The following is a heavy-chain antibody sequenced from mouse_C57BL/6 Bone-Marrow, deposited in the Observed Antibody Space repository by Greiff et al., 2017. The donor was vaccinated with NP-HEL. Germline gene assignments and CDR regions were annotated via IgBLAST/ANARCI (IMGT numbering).Heavy chain of an antibody. V-gene: IGHV1-26*01. CDR1: GYTFTDYY. D-gene: IGHD2-2*01. CDR2: INPNNGGT. Sequence: VQLQQSGPELVKPGASVKISCKASGYTFTDYYMNWVKQSHGKSLEWIGDINPNNGGTSYNQKFKGKATLTVDKSSSTAYMELRSLTSEDSAVYYCARRGVTWYFDVWGTGTTVTVSS. CDR3: ARRGVTWYFDV. J-gene: IGHJ1*03.